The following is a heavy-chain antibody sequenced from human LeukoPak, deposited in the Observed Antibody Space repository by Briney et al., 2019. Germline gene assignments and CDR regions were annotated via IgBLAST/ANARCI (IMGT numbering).Heavy chain of an antibody. D-gene: IGHD2-15*01. J-gene: IGHJ6*02. V-gene: IGHV3-9*01. CDR1: GFTFDDCA. Sequence: GGSLRLSCAASGFTFDDCAMHWVRQAPGKGLEWVSGISWNSGTIGYADSVKGRFTISRDNAKNSLYLQMNSLRAEDTALYYCAKDIRSATYGMEVWGQGTTVTVSS. CDR2: ISWNSGTI. CDR3: AKDIRSATYGMEV.